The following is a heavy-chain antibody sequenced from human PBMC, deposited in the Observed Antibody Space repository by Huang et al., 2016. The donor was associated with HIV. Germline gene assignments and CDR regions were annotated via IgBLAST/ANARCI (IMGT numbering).Heavy chain of an antibody. CDR1: GYSFTDYY. V-gene: IGHV1-2*02. J-gene: IGHJ4*02. Sequence: QVQLVQSGAEVKKPGASVKVSCKASGYSFTDYYLHWVRQDPGQGLEWMGWSNPNDGVTNCAQDFQGRVTQTRDTSISTAYMELGSRRSGDTAVYYFARDLQVSMAQGIIMGIDYWGQGTPVTVSS. CDR2: SNPNDGVT. CDR3: ARDLQVSMAQGIIMGIDY. D-gene: IGHD3-10*01.